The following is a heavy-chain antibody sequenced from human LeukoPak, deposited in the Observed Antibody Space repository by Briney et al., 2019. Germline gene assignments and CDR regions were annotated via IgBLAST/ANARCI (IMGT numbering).Heavy chain of an antibody. CDR1: GFTLSSYA. CDR3: VCYDNAAEYFHY. J-gene: IGHJ1*01. V-gene: IGHV3-23*01. D-gene: IGHD3-22*01. CDR2: VSTSGGST. Sequence: PGGSLRPSCADSGFTLSSYAMTWVRQAPGKGLEWVSSVSTSGGSTYNVDSVKGRFTISRDNSKNTLYLQMNSLRAEDTALYYCVCYDNAAEYFHYWGQGTLVTVSS.